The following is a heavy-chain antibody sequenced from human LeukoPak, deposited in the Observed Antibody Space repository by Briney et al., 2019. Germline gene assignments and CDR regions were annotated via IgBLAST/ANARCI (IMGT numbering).Heavy chain of an antibody. J-gene: IGHJ4*02. D-gene: IGHD1-26*01. Sequence: SVKVSCKPSGGTFSSYAISWVRPAPGQGVEWMGRIIPILGIANYAQKFQGRVTITADKSTSTAYMELSSLRSEDTAVYYCARGYPTKLDYWGQGTLVTVSS. CDR2: IIPILGIA. V-gene: IGHV1-69*04. CDR1: GGTFSSYA. CDR3: ARGYPTKLDY.